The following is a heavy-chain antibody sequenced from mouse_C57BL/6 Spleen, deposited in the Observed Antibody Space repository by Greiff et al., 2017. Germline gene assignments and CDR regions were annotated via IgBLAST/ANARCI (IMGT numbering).Heavy chain of an antibody. CDR2: INPGSGGT. D-gene: IGHD1-1*01. V-gene: IGHV1-54*01. Sequence: QVQLQQSGAELVRPGTSVKVSCKASGYAFTNYLIEWVKQRPGQGLEWIGVINPGSGGTNYNEKFKGKATLTADKSSSTAYMQLSSLTSEDSAVYFCARSGHYYGQWYFDVWGTGTTVTVSS. J-gene: IGHJ1*03. CDR1: GYAFTNYL. CDR3: ARSGHYYGQWYFDV.